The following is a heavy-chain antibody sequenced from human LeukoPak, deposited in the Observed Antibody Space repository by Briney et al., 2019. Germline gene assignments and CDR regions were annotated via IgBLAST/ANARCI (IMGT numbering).Heavy chain of an antibody. J-gene: IGHJ4*02. V-gene: IGHV3-74*01. Sequence: PGGSLRLSCAASGFTFSRYWMHWVRQAPGKGLVWVSRINSDGSSTSYADSVKGRFTISRDNAKNTLSLQMNSLRAEDTAVYYCARADFRYYFDYWGQGTLVTVSS. CDR3: ARADFRYYFDY. CDR2: INSDGSST. D-gene: IGHD3-3*01. CDR1: GFTFSRYW.